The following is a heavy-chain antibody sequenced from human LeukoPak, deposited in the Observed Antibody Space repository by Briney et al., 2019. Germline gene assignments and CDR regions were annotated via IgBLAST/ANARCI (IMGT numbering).Heavy chain of an antibody. D-gene: IGHD2-2*02. CDR3: ARTGYCSSASCYTASRPYYYYYMDV. V-gene: IGHV4-59*01. CDR2: IHYSGHT. Sequence: SETLSLTCTVSGDSMSSYYWSWIRQPPGKGLEWIGYIHYSGHTNYNPSLKSRVTISVDTSKNQFSLKLSSVTAADTAVYYCARTGYCSSASCYTASRPYYYYYMDVWGKGTTVTVSS. J-gene: IGHJ6*03. CDR1: GDSMSSYY.